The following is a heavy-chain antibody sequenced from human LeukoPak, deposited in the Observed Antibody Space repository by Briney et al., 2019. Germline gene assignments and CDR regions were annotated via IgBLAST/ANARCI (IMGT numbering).Heavy chain of an antibody. CDR1: GFTFGDYG. J-gene: IGHJ4*02. D-gene: IGHD3-16*01. V-gene: IGHV3-49*04. CDR2: IRSKGYSETT. CDR3: TRDDKLIDY. Sequence: GGSLRLSCTASGFTFGDYGMSWVRQAPRKGLEWVGFIRSKGYSETTEYAASVKGRFTISRDDSKSIVYLQLSSLKTEDTAVYYCTRDDKLIDYWGQGTLVTVSS.